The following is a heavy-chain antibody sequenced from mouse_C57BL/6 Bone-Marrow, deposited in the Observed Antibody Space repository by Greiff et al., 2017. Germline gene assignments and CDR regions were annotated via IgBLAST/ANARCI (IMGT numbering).Heavy chain of an antibody. CDR1: GYTFTSYG. J-gene: IGHJ4*01. Sequence: VQRVESGAELARPGASVKLSCKASGYTFTSYGISWVKQRTGQGLEWIGEIYPRSGNTYYNGKFKGKATLTADKSSSTAYMELRSLTSEDSAVYFCARSDYGNPYAMDYWGQGTSVTVSS. D-gene: IGHD2-1*01. V-gene: IGHV1-81*01. CDR2: IYPRSGNT. CDR3: ARSDYGNPYAMDY.